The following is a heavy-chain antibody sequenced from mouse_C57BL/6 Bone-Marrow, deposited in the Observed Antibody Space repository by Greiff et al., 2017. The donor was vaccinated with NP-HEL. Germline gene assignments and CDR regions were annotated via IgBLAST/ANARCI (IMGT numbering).Heavy chain of an antibody. CDR2: IYPGSGST. V-gene: IGHV1-55*01. Sequence: VQLQQPGAELVKPGASVKMSCKASGYTFTSYWITWVKQRPGQGLEWIGDIYPGSGSTNYNEKFKSKATLTVDTSSSTAYMQLSSLTSEDSAVYYCARDYYGSNPYYYAMDYWGQGTSVTVSS. CDR1: GYTFTSYW. J-gene: IGHJ4*01. CDR3: ARDYYGSNPYYYAMDY. D-gene: IGHD1-1*01.